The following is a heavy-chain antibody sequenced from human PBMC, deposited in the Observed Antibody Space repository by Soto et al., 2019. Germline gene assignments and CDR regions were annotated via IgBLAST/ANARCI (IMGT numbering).Heavy chain of an antibody. J-gene: IGHJ6*02. CDR2: IYYSGNT. CDR1: GGSISTYS. V-gene: IGHV4-59*01. CDR3: ARGGREIILGYYAMDV. D-gene: IGHD3-10*01. Sequence: QVQLQESGPGLVKPSETLSLTCTVSGGSISTYSWSWIRQPPGRGLEWIGYIYYSGNTNYTPSLKGRISISADTSKNQFSLRLSSVTAADTAVYYCARGGREIILGYYAMDVWGQGTTVTVSS.